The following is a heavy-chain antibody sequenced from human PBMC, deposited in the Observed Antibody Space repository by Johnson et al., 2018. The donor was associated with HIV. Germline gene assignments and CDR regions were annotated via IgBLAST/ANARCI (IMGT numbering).Heavy chain of an antibody. V-gene: IGHV3-43*01. CDR2: ISWDGGST. D-gene: IGHD6-19*01. CDR3: AKGGLGHTDAFDI. J-gene: IGHJ3*02. Sequence: VESGGGVVQPGRSLRLSCAASGFTFDDYTMHWVRQGPGKGLEWVSLISWDGGSTYYGDSLKGRFTISRDNSKNSLYLQMNSLRSEDTALYYCAKGGLGHTDAFDIWGQGTMVTVSS. CDR1: GFTFDDYT.